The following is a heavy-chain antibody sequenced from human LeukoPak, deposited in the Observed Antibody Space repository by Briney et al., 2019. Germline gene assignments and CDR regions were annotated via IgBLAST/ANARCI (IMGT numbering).Heavy chain of an antibody. CDR2: ISSESGTK. CDR1: GFSFTSHS. V-gene: IGHV3-48*04. Sequence: GGSLRRSCVASGFSFTSHSMNWVRQAPGKGLEWVSYISSESGTKYLADSVKGRFTISRDNAKNSLYLQMNSLRAEDTAVYYCARDVHDYDSSGYYRFDYWGQGTVVTVSS. J-gene: IGHJ4*02. D-gene: IGHD3-22*01. CDR3: ARDVHDYDSSGYYRFDY.